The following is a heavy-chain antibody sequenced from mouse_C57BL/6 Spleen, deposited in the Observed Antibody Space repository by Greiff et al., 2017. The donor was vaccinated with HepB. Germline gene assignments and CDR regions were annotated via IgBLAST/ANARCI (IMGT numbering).Heavy chain of an antibody. Sequence: QVQLKQSGPELVKPGASVKISCKASGYAFSSSWMNWVKQRPGKGLEWIGRIYPGDGDTNYNGKFKGKATLTADKSSSTAYMQLSSLTSEDSAVYFCARKPGVAPYFDYWGQGTTLTVSS. V-gene: IGHV1-82*01. D-gene: IGHD1-1*02. J-gene: IGHJ2*01. CDR3: ARKPGVAPYFDY. CDR1: GYAFSSSW. CDR2: IYPGDGDT.